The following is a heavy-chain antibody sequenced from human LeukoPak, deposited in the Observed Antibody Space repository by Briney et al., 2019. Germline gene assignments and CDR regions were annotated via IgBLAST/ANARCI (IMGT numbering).Heavy chain of an antibody. Sequence: GGSVTLSCAASGFTFSSYAMGWARHGPGGGGVWVSAISGSGGSTYHADSGTGRLTISTVKSTTTLYLQMYSQIAQDTAVYYCATFYWKCGRTTDYWGQGTLVTVSS. D-gene: IGHD1-1*01. J-gene: IGHJ4*02. CDR1: GFTFSSYA. CDR2: ISGSGGST. CDR3: ATFYWKCGRTTDY. V-gene: IGHV3-23*01.